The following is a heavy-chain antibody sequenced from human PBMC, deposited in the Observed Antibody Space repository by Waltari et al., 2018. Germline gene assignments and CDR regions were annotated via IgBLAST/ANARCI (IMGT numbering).Heavy chain of an antibody. D-gene: IGHD1-26*01. Sequence: QLQESGPRLVKPAETLSLTCTVSGDSVSSGPYFWAWIRQPPGKGLEWLGSMFYSGTTYPNPPLKSRVTISVDTSKNQVSLQLKSVTAADTAVYFCARDRSGTINSFDPWGRGTLVTVSS. CDR2: MFYSGTT. J-gene: IGHJ5*02. V-gene: IGHV4-39*07. CDR1: GDSVSSGPYF. CDR3: ARDRSGTINSFDP.